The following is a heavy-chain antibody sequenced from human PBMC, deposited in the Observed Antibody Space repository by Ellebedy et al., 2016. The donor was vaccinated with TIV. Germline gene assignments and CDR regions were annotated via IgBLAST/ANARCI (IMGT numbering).Heavy chain of an antibody. J-gene: IGHJ4*02. CDR3: ARHELGSNAAFDS. CDR1: GYSFIRYW. CDR2: IDPSDPSGSYT. Sequence: AESLKISXTCSGYSFIRYWISWVRQMPGKGLEWMGRIDPSDPSGSYTTYGPSFQGHVTVSVDRSTNTAFLQWSSLKASDTAMYYCARHELGSNAAFDSWGQGILVTVSS. D-gene: IGHD7-27*01. V-gene: IGHV5-10-1*01.